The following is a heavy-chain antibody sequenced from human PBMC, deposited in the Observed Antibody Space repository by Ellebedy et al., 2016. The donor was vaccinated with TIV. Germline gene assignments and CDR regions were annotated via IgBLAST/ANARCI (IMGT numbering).Heavy chain of an antibody. CDR3: EREHIPIQHYYYGMNV. V-gene: IGHV3-48*02. CDR2: LSSGSNTI. J-gene: IGHJ6*02. D-gene: IGHD1-1*01. Sequence: GESLKISCAASGFTFMTYNMNWVRQAPGKGLECVSYLSSGSNTIYYADYVKGRFTISRDNAKNSLYLQMNSLGDEDPGLYYCEREHIPIQHYYYGMNVWGQGTTVTVSS. CDR1: GFTFMTYN.